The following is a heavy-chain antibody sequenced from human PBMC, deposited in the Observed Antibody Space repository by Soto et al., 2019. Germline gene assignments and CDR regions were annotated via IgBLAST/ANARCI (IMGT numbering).Heavy chain of an antibody. CDR1: GYTFTSYG. D-gene: IGHD4-17*01. Sequence: ASVKVSCKASGYTFTSYGISWVRQAPGQGLEWMGWISAYNGNTNYAQKLQGRVTMTTDTSTSTAYMELRSLRSDDTAVYYGARDSQTTIHDAFDIWGQGTMVTVSS. CDR2: ISAYNGNT. J-gene: IGHJ3*02. V-gene: IGHV1-18*01. CDR3: ARDSQTTIHDAFDI.